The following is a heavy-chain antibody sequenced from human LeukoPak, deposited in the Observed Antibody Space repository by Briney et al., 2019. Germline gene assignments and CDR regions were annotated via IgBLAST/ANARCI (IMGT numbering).Heavy chain of an antibody. CDR2: INVEGDYI. J-gene: IGHJ4*02. CDR3: ARAVTGPYDH. V-gene: IGHV3-74*01. Sequence: PGGSLRLSCAASGFTVSGFWMHWVRQAPGKELVWVARINVEGDYIDYAESVRGRFTISRDRATNNLYLQMNSVRAEDTAVYSYARAVTGPYDHWGEGTLVTASS. D-gene: IGHD3-22*01. CDR1: GFTVSGFW.